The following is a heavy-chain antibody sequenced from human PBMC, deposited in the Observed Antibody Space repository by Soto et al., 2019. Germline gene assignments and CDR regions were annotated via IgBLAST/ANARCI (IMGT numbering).Heavy chain of an antibody. CDR1: GDSVSSNSAA. V-gene: IGHV6-1*01. J-gene: IGHJ6*02. CDR3: ARAKSGYSYGFYYYYGMDV. Sequence: PSQTLSLTCAVSGDSVSSNSAAWNWIRQSPSRGLEWLGRTYYRSKWYNDYAVSVKSRITINPDTSKNQFSLQLNSVTPEDTAVYYCARAKSGYSYGFYYYYGMDVWGQGTTVTVSS. D-gene: IGHD5-18*01. CDR2: TYYRSKWYN.